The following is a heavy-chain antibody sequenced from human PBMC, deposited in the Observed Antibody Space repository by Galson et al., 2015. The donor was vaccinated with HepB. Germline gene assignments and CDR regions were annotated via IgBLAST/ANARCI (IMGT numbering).Heavy chain of an antibody. CDR2: ISSSSSYI. CDR3: ARDLIVGATRGGFDYSYGMDV. CDR1: GFTFSSYS. Sequence: SLRLSCAASGFTFSSYSMNWVRQAPGKGLEWVSSISSSSSYIYYADSVKGRFTISRDNAKNSLYLQMNSLRAEDTAVYYCARDLIVGATRGGFDYSYGMDVWGQGTTVTVSS. D-gene: IGHD1-26*01. V-gene: IGHV3-21*01. J-gene: IGHJ6*02.